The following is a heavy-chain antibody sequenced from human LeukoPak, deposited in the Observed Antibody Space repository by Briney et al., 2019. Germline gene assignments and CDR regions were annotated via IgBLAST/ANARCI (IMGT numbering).Heavy chain of an antibody. CDR3: ARASDYDDY. J-gene: IGHJ4*02. V-gene: IGHV1-24*01. CDR1: GYTLTELS. Sequence: ASVKVSCKVSGYTLTELSMHWVRQAPGKGLEWMGSFDPENGETLYAQEFQGRVTLTEDTSADTAYMELTSLRSEDTAVYYCARASDYDDYWGQGTLVTVSS. CDR2: FDPENGET.